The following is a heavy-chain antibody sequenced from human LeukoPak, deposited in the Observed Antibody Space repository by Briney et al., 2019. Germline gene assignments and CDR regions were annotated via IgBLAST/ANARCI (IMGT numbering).Heavy chain of an antibody. Sequence: PSETLSLTCTVSGGSICSYYWSWIRQPPGKGLEWIGYIYYSGSTNYNPSLKSRVTISVDTSKNQFSLKLSSVTAADTAVYYCARYLGYCSSTSCFTNWFDPWGQGTLVTVSS. D-gene: IGHD2-2*02. J-gene: IGHJ5*02. CDR2: IYYSGST. V-gene: IGHV4-59*08. CDR1: GGSICSYY. CDR3: ARYLGYCSSTSCFTNWFDP.